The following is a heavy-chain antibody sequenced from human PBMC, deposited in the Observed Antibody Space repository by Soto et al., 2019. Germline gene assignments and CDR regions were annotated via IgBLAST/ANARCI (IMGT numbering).Heavy chain of an antibody. Sequence: EVQLVESGGGLVKPGGSLRLSCAASGFTFSSYSMNWVRQAPGKGLEWVSSISSSSSYIYYADSVKGRFTISRDNAKNSLYLQMNSLRAEDTAVYYCAREGENTIFGVGYYYYYMDVWGKGTTVTVSS. CDR3: AREGENTIFGVGYYYYYMDV. CDR2: ISSSSSYI. CDR1: GFTFSSYS. V-gene: IGHV3-21*01. J-gene: IGHJ6*03. D-gene: IGHD3-3*01.